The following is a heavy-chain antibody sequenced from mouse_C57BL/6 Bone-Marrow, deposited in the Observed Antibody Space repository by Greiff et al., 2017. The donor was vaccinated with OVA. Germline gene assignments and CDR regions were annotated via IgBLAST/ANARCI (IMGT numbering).Heavy chain of an antibody. V-gene: IGHV3-6*01. D-gene: IGHD1-1*01. CDR1: GYSITSGYY. Sequence: DVQLQESGPGLVKPSQSLSLTCSVTGYSITSGYYWNWIRQFPGNKLEWMGYISDDGSNNYNPSLKNRISITRDTSKNQFFLKLNSVTTEDTATYYCAREDYGSSAWFAYWGQGTLVTVSA. CDR3: AREDYGSSAWFAY. CDR2: ISDDGSN. J-gene: IGHJ3*01.